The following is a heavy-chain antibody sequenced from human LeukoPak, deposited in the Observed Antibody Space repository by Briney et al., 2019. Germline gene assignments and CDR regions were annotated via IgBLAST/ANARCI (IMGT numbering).Heavy chain of an antibody. CDR3: ARVSYYYDSSGYYLFDY. CDR1: RYTFTGYY. V-gene: IGHV1-2*02. CDR2: INPNSGGT. Sequence: WASVKVSCKASRYTFTGYYMHWVRQAPGQGLEWMGWINPNSGGTNYAQKFQGRVTMTRDTSISTAYMELSRLRSDDTAVYYCARVSYYYDSSGYYLFDYWGQGTLVTVSS. D-gene: IGHD3-22*01. J-gene: IGHJ4*02.